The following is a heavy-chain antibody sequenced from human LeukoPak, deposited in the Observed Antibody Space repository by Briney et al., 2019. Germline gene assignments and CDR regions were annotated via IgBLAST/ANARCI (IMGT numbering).Heavy chain of an antibody. CDR1: GGSISSSSYY. Sequence: SETLSLTCTVSGGSISSSSYYWGWIRQPPGKGLEWIGRIYTSGSTNYNPSLKSRVTISVDTSKNQFSLKLSSVTAADTAVYYCARDSPDYDILTGYYPYYYYYMDVWGKGTTVTISS. CDR2: IYTSGST. D-gene: IGHD3-9*01. V-gene: IGHV4-61*02. J-gene: IGHJ6*03. CDR3: ARDSPDYDILTGYYPYYYYYMDV.